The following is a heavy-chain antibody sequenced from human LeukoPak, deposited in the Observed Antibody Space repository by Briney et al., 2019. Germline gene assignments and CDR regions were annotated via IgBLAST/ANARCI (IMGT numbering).Heavy chain of an antibody. CDR3: ARGRDYGGSYRGAFDY. D-gene: IGHD4-23*01. Sequence: GGSLRLSCAASGFIFSSYWMHWVRQAPGKGLVWVSRIFSDGSSANYADSVKGRFTISRDNAKNTLYLQMTSLRAEDTAVYYCARGRDYGGSYRGAFDYWGQGTLVTISS. CDR1: GFIFSSYW. CDR2: IFSDGSSA. V-gene: IGHV3-74*01. J-gene: IGHJ4*02.